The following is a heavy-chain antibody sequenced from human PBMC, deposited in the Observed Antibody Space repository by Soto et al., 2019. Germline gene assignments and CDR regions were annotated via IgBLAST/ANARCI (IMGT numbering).Heavy chain of an antibody. V-gene: IGHV3-48*02. Sequence: DVQLVESGGGLVQPGGSLRLSCAASGFPFSTYPMHWVRQAPGKGLEWISYINSASTTTFHADSVKGRFTVSRDNAKSSVYLQLTSLRHEDKAVYYCTQDVSHWGQGTLGTVSS. J-gene: IGHJ4*02. CDR2: INSASTTT. CDR3: TQDVSH. CDR1: GFPFSTYP.